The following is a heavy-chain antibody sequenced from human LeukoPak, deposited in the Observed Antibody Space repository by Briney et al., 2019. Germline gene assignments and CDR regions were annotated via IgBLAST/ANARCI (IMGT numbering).Heavy chain of an antibody. D-gene: IGHD4-17*01. Sequence: GGSLRLSCAASGFTFSSYWMHWVRQAPGKGLVWVSRINSDGSSTSYADSVKGRFTISRDNAKNTLYLQMNSLRAEDTAVYYCARARGYGDPPWYFDLWGRGTLVTVSS. J-gene: IGHJ2*01. CDR1: GFTFSSYW. V-gene: IGHV3-74*01. CDR3: ARARGYGDPPWYFDL. CDR2: INSDGSST.